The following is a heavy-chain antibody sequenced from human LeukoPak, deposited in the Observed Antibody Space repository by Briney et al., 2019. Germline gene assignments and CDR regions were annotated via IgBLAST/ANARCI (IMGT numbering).Heavy chain of an antibody. J-gene: IGHJ5*02. CDR1: GGSFSGYY. D-gene: IGHD5-12*01. Sequence: PSETLSLTCAVYGGSFSGYYWSWIRQPPGKGLEWVGEINHSGSTNYNPSLKSRVTISVDTSKNQFSLKLSSVTAADTAVYYCARDLGGWWLRSWFDPWGQGTLVTVSS. CDR2: INHSGST. CDR3: ARDLGGWWLRSWFDP. V-gene: IGHV4-34*01.